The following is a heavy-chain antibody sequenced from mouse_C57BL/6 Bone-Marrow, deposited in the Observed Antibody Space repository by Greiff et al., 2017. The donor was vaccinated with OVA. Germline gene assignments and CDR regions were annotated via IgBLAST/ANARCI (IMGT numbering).Heavy chain of an antibody. CDR2: ISDGGSYT. Sequence: EVHLVESGGGLVKPGGSLKLSCAASGFTFSSYAMSWVRQTPEKRLEWVATISDGGSYTYYPDNVKGRFTISRDNAKNNLYLQMSHLKSEDTAMYYCARDHYYGSSYGYAMDYWGQGTSVTVSS. V-gene: IGHV5-4*01. D-gene: IGHD1-1*01. CDR3: ARDHYYGSSYGYAMDY. J-gene: IGHJ4*01. CDR1: GFTFSSYA.